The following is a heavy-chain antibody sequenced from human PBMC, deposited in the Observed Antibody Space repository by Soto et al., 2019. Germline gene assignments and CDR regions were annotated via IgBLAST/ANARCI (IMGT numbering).Heavy chain of an antibody. CDR1: GFTFSSYG. CDR3: ARGIVSYYYYGMDV. J-gene: IGHJ6*02. Sequence: QVQLVESGGGVVQPGRSLRLSCAASGFTFSSYGMHWVRQAPGKGLAWVAVIWYDGSNKYYADSVKGRFTISRDNSKNTLYLQMNSLRAEDTAVYYCARGIVSYYYYGMDVWGQGTTVTVSS. D-gene: IGHD3-16*02. CDR2: IWYDGSNK. V-gene: IGHV3-33*01.